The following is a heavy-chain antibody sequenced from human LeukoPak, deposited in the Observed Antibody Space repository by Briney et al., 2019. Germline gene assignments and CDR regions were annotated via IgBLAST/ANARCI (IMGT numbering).Heavy chain of an antibody. D-gene: IGHD1-1*01. J-gene: IGHJ4*02. CDR3: TKNEK. Sequence: GGSLRLSCAASDVSINSNWTSWVRQAPGKGPEWVASISPDGSQQYYVDSVKGRFTISGDNAKESLYLQMNSLRIEDTAIYYCTKNEKWGQGTLVTVSS. CDR2: ISPDGSQQ. V-gene: IGHV3-7*01. CDR1: DVSINSNW.